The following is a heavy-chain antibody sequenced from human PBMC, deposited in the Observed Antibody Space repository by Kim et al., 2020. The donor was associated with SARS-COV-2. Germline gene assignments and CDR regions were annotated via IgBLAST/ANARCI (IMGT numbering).Heavy chain of an antibody. Sequence: YTPSLRSRVTSTVDAAKTHFSLQLSSVTAADTAVYYCARVETTVTSPFDYWGQGTLVTVSS. J-gene: IGHJ4*02. CDR3: ARVETTVTSPFDY. V-gene: IGHV4-31*02. D-gene: IGHD4-17*01.